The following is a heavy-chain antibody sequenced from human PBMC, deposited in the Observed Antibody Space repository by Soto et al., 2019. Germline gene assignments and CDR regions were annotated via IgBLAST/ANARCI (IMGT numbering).Heavy chain of an antibody. CDR2: INHSGST. CDR1: GGSFSDNY. J-gene: IGHJ3*02. D-gene: IGHD2-2*01. V-gene: IGHV4-34*01. CDR3: ARVYCTSTNCYVGAFNI. Sequence: SETLSLTCAVYGGSFSDNYCTWIRQPPGKGLEWIGEINHSGSTNYNPSLKSRVTISFDTSKNQFSLKLNSVTAADTAIYYCARVYCTSTNCYVGAFNIWGQGTMVTVSS.